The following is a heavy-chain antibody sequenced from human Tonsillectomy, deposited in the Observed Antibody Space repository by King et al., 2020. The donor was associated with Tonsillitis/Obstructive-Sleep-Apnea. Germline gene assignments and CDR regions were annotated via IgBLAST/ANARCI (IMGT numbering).Heavy chain of an antibody. CDR1: GFTFNKHA. CDR3: ARDLVGDMWEAFDI. V-gene: IGHV3-23*04. Sequence: VQLVESGGVLVQPGGSLRLSCAASGFTFNKHAMTWVRQAPGKGLEWVSLIDGSGGGTYYADSVKGRFTISRDNSKNTLSLQMNSLRAEVTAVYYCARDLVGDMWEAFDIWGQGTMVTVSP. D-gene: IGHD4-17*01. CDR2: IDGSGGGT. J-gene: IGHJ3*02.